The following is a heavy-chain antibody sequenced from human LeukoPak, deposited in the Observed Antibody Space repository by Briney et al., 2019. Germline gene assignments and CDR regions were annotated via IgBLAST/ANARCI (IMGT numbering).Heavy chain of an antibody. V-gene: IGHV1-46*01. CDR3: ARVGGYYDSSGYSDY. CDR2: INPSGGST. CDR1: GYTFTSYY. J-gene: IGHJ4*02. D-gene: IGHD3-22*01. Sequence: ASVKVSCKASGYTFTSYYMHWVRQAPGQGLEWVGIINPSGGSTGYAQKFQGRVTMTRDTSTSTVYMELSSLRSEDTAVYYCARVGGYYDSSGYSDYWGQGTLVTVSS.